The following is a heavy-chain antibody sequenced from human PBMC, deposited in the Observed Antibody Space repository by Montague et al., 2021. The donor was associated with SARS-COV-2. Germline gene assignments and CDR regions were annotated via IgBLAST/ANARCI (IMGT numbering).Heavy chain of an antibody. D-gene: IGHD6-13*01. CDR1: SGSISSYY. V-gene: IGHV4-59*01. CDR2: IYYSGST. J-gene: IGHJ3*02. Sequence: SETLSLTCTVSSGSISSYYWSWIRQPPEKGLEWIGYIYYSGSTNYNPSLKSRVTISVDTSKNQFSLRLSSVTAADTAVYYCARGAGYSSSWYLAFDIWGQGTMVTVSS. CDR3: ARGAGYSSSWYLAFDI.